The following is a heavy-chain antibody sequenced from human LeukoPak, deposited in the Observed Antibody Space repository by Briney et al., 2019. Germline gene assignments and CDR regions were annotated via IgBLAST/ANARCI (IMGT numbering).Heavy chain of an antibody. D-gene: IGHD4-17*01. Sequence: GGSLRLSCAASGFTFSTYWMGWARQSPGKWLEWVANIKPDGGEKYYVDSVKGRFTISRDNAKNSLYLQMNSLRAEDTAVYYCVREGSGHYFYFFDYWGPGTLVTVSS. CDR2: IKPDGGEK. J-gene: IGHJ4*02. CDR1: GFTFSTYW. V-gene: IGHV3-7*01. CDR3: VREGSGHYFYFFDY.